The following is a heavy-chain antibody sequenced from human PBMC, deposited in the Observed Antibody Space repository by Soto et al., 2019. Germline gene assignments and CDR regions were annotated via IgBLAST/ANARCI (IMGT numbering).Heavy chain of an antibody. V-gene: IGHV3-7*01. CDR3: AKNYWPRSTCNLTNWLDS. CDR1: GFAFPNYW. J-gene: IGHJ5*01. D-gene: IGHD2-15*01. Sequence: QPVGSLRLSCAASGFAFPNYWMSWVRQAPGKGLEWVATIKQDGSEEYYVDSVKGRFTISRDNAKNSLYLQMNSLRADDTAVYYCAKNYWPRSTCNLTNWLDSWGQGNMVTV. CDR2: IKQDGSEE.